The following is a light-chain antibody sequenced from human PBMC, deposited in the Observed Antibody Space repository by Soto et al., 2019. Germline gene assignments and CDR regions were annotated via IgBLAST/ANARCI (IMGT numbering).Light chain of an antibody. CDR3: QQGTALMYT. J-gene: IGKJ2*01. CDR1: QDIRTY. CDR2: AAS. V-gene: IGKV1D-12*01. Sequence: IQVTQSPSSLSASVGDRVTITCRASQDIRTYLAWYQQKPGKAPKLLIFAASTLQSGVPPRFIGSGSGTDFTLTISNLQPEDFATYYCQQGTALMYTFGQGTKLEIK.